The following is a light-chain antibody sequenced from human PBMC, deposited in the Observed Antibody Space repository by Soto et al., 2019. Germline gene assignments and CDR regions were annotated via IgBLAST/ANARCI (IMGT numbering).Light chain of an antibody. CDR2: GAS. CDR1: QSISSRY. J-gene: IGKJ3*01. V-gene: IGKV3-20*01. Sequence: ESVLTQSPGTLSLSPGERGTLSCRASQSISSRYLAWYQQKPGQAPRLLFYGASSRATCIPDRFSGSGSGTDFTVTISSLEREGVSQYYVQKYSSSRFTFGPGNNVDI. CDR3: QKYSSSRFT.